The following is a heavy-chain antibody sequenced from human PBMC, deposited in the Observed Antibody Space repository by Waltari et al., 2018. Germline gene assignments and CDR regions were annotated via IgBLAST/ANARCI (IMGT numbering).Heavy chain of an antibody. V-gene: IGHV4-38-2*01. D-gene: IGHD5-12*01. J-gene: IGHJ3*02. CDR1: GYSISSGYY. Sequence: QVQLQESGPGLVKPSETLSLTCAVSGYSISSGYYWGWIRQPPGKGLEWIGSIYHSGSTYYNPSLKSGVTISVDTSKNQFSLKLSSVTAADTAVYYCARQWIRYGANPFDAFDIWGQGTMVTVSS. CDR3: ARQWIRYGANPFDAFDI. CDR2: IYHSGST.